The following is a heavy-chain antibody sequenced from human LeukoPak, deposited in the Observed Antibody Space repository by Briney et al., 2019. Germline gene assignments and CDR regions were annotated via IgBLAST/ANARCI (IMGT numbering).Heavy chain of an antibody. CDR2: IIPIFGTA. J-gene: IGHJ4*02. CDR1: GGTFSSYA. Sequence: SVKVSCKASGGTFSSYAISWVRQTPGQGLEWMGGIIPIFGTANYAQKFQGRVTITADESTSTAYMELSSLRSEDTAVYYCASGGGFGELQVDYWGQGTLVTVSS. CDR3: ASGGGFGELQVDY. V-gene: IGHV1-69*13. D-gene: IGHD3-10*01.